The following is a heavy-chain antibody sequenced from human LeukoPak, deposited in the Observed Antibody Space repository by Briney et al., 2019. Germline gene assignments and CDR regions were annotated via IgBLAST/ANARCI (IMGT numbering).Heavy chain of an antibody. CDR1: GLTVSSNY. V-gene: IGHV3-66*02. D-gene: IGHD3-3*01. J-gene: IGHJ4*02. CDR3: ARSRTIFGVVRWYFDY. CDR2: IYSGGST. Sequence: GGSLRLSCAASGLTVSSNYMSWVRQAPGKGLEWVSVIYSGGSTYYADSVKGRFTISRDNSKNTLYLQMNSLRAEDTAVYYCARSRTIFGVVRWYFDYWGQGTLVTVSS.